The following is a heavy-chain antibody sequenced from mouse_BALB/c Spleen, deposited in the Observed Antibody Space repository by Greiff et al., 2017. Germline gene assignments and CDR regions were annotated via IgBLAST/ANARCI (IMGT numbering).Heavy chain of an antibody. D-gene: IGHD1-1*01. CDR2: IWSGGST. CDR3: GRKGYGSSFDY. CDR1: GFSFTSYG. V-gene: IGHV2-2*02. J-gene: IGHJ2*01. Sequence: VMLVESGPGLVQPSQSLSITCTVSGFSFTSYGVYWVRQSPGKGLEWLGVIWSGGSTDYDAAFISRLSISKDNSKSHVFFKMNSLPANDAAIYCCGRKGYGSSFDYWGQGTTLTVSS.